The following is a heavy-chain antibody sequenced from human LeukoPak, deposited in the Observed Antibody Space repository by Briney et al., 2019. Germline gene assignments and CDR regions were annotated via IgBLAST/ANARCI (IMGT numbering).Heavy chain of an antibody. CDR1: GYKLTDKW. CDR2: LNTETGAT. CDR3: ARGVVALPN. Sequence: ASVKVSCKAFGYKLTDKWIHWVRQAPGQGLEWMGWLNTETGATNIAQKFQGRVTLTRDTSVNTAYIEVTRLSSDDTAVYFCARGVVALPNWGQGTLVTVSS. D-gene: IGHD2-15*01. J-gene: IGHJ4*02. V-gene: IGHV1-2*02.